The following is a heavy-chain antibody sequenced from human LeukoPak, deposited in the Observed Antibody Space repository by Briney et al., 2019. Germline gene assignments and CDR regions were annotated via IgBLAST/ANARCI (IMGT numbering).Heavy chain of an antibody. V-gene: IGHV3-30*02. D-gene: IGHD3-3*01. CDR1: GFTFSSYG. CDR3: AKDDFGVAPFDY. J-gene: IGHJ4*02. CDR2: IRYDGSNK. Sequence: GGSLRLSCAASGFTFSSYGMHSVRRAPGKGLEWVAFIRYDGSNKYYADSVKGRFTISRDNSKNTLYLQMNSLRAEDTAVYYCAKDDFGVAPFDYWGQGTLVTVSS.